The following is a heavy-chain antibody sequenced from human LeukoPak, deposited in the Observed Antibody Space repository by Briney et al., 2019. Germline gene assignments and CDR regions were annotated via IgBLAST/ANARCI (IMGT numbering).Heavy chain of an antibody. J-gene: IGHJ1*01. CDR2: IKQDGSEK. V-gene: IGHV3-7*01. D-gene: IGHD3-22*01. Sequence: QPGGSLRLSCVASGFTFSSYWMSWVRQAPGKGLEWVANIKQDGSEKYYVDSVKGRFTISRDNAKNSLYLQMNSLRAEDTAVYYCARGGGGHYYDSSVYYYFGYFQHCGQGTLVTVSS. CDR3: ARGGGGHYYDSSVYYYFGYFQH. CDR1: GFTFSSYW.